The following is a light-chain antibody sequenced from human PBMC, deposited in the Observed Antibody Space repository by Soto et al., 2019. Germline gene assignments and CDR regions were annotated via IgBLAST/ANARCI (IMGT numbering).Light chain of an antibody. V-gene: IGKV3-11*01. CDR3: QQRSNWLFT. J-gene: IGKJ3*01. CDR2: DAS. CDR1: QSVSSY. Sequence: EIVLTQSPATLSLSPGERATLSCRASQSVSSYLAWYQRKPGQAPRLLIYDASNRATGIPARFSGGGSGTDFTLTISSLEPEDFAVYYCQQRSNWLFTFGPGTKVDIK.